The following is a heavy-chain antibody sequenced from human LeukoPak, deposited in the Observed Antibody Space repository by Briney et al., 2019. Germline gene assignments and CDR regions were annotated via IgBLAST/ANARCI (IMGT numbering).Heavy chain of an antibody. CDR2: LYSDDST. D-gene: IGHD2/OR15-2a*01. CDR1: GFSVSSHF. J-gene: IGHJ4*02. CDR3: ATYCTTSNCHPPGGLDF. Sequence: GGSLRLSCAASGFSVSSHFMTWVRQAAGQGLEWLSVLYSDDSTYYADSVKGRFTISRDNSKNTVYLQMNSLSAEDTAVYYCATYCTTSNCHPPGGLDFGGQGTLVTVSS. V-gene: IGHV3-66*02.